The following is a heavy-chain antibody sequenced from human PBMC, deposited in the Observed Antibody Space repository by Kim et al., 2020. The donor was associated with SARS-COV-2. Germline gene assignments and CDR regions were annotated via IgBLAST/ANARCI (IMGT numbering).Heavy chain of an antibody. J-gene: IGHJ5*01. CDR3: ARVLVLPDHWFDS. CDR2: IYYTGSA. CDR1: GGSISSYY. V-gene: IGHV4-59*08. Sequence: SETLSLTCTVSGGSISSYYWSWLRQSPGKGLEWLGYIYYTGSANYHPSLKSRVAISVDMSKNQFSLKLSSVTAADTAVYYCARVLVLPDHWFDSWGQGTLVTVSS.